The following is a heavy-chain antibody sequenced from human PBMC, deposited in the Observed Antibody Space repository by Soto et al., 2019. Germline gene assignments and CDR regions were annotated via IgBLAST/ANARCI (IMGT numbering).Heavy chain of an antibody. CDR2: IFYSGST. J-gene: IGHJ5*01. CDR3: ASMIGDPVLSFDS. Sequence: QVELQESGPGLLKPSETLSLTCTVSGGSISSYYWSWIRQPPGKGLEWIGFIFYSGSTSYNPSLKSRVTISIDTSEYQFSLKLNSVTAADTAVYYWASMIGDPVLSFDSWGQGTLVAVSS. CDR1: GGSISSYY. V-gene: IGHV4-59*01. D-gene: IGHD3-10*02.